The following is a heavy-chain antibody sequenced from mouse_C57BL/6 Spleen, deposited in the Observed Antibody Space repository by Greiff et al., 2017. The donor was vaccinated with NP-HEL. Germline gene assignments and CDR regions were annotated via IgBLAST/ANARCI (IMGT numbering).Heavy chain of an antibody. D-gene: IGHD2-1*01. CDR3: VRGYYGNYGAY. CDR1: GYSITSGYY. V-gene: IGHV3-6*01. J-gene: IGHJ3*01. CDR2: ISYDGSN. Sequence: EVQLQESGPGLVKPSQSLSLTCSVTGYSITSGYYWNWIRQFPGNKLEWMGYISYDGSNNYNPSLKNRISITRDTSKNQFFLKLNSVTTEDTATYYCVRGYYGNYGAYWGQGTLVTVSA.